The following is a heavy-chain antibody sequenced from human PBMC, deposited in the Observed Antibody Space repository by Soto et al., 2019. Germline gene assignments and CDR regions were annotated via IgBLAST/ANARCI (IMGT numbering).Heavy chain of an antibody. CDR3: AREGINNYNEYYFDS. Sequence: GGSLRLSFAAFGFTFSTYSLDWGGRAPGKGLEWVSSISGSGNYTHYADFLRGRFTISRDNAKTSLYLQMNSLRAEDTAVYYCAREGINNYNEYYFDSWGQGTVVTVSS. D-gene: IGHD1-20*01. CDR2: ISGSGNYT. V-gene: IGHV3-21*01. J-gene: IGHJ4*02. CDR1: GFTFSTYS.